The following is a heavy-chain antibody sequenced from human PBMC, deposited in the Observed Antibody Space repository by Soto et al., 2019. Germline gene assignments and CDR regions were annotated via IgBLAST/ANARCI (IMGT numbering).Heavy chain of an antibody. CDR2: IYYSGST. Sequence: TQSVMCTDSGGSISSGGYYWSCVREHPRKGLEWIGYIYYSGSTYYNPSLKSRVTISVDTSKNQFSLKLSSVTAADTAVYYCARAVPAARVYYDYGMDVWGQGTPASISS. D-gene: IGHD2-2*01. V-gene: IGHV4-31*03. CDR1: GGSISSGGYY. CDR3: ARAVPAARVYYDYGMDV. J-gene: IGHJ6*02.